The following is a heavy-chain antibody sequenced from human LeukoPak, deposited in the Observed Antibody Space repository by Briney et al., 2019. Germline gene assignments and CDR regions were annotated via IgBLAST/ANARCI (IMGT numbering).Heavy chain of an antibody. J-gene: IGHJ4*02. CDR3: ARGPPTDYYDSSGFYYVFDY. V-gene: IGHV4-34*01. Sequence: PSETLSLTCTVSGGSISSYFWSWIRQPPGKGLEWIGEINHSGSTNYNPSLKSRVTISVDTSKNQFSLKLSSVTAADTAVYFCARGPPTDYYDSSGFYYVFDYWGQGTLVTVSS. CDR1: GGSISSYF. D-gene: IGHD3-22*01. CDR2: INHSGST.